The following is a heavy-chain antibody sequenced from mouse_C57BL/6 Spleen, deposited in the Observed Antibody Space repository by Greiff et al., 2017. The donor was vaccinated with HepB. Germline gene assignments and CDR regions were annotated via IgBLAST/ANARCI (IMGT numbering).Heavy chain of an antibody. V-gene: IGHV10-1*01. D-gene: IGHD2-1*01. CDR3: GKEGSYYGNFFDY. Sequence: GGGLVQPKGSLKLSCAASGFSFNTYAMNWVRQAPGKGLEWVARIRSKSNNYATYYADSVKDRFTISRDDSESMLYLQMNNLKTEDTAMYYCGKEGSYYGNFFDYWGQGTTLTVSS. CDR2: IRSKSNNYAT. J-gene: IGHJ2*01. CDR1: GFSFNTYA.